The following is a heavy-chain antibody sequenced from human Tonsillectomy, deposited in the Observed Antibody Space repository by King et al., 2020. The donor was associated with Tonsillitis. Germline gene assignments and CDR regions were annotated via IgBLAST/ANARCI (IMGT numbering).Heavy chain of an antibody. CDR2: IKRDGSEK. D-gene: IGHD2-15*01. CDR3: ARDVGGALDY. V-gene: IGHV3-7*01. Sequence: VQLVESGGGLVQPGGSLRLSCAASGFTFSSYWMAWVRQTPGKRPEWVANIKRDGSEKNYVDSLKGRFTISRDNAKNSLFLQMDSLRVEDTAVYYCARDVGGALDYWGQGALVTVSS. J-gene: IGHJ4*02. CDR1: GFTFSSYW.